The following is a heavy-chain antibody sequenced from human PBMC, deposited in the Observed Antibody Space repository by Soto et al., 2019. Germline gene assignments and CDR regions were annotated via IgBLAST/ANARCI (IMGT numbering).Heavy chain of an antibody. CDR3: ARDYCSGGSCHFDY. J-gene: IGHJ4*02. CDR1: GGSISSYY. Sequence: SATLSLTCTVSGGSISSYYWSWIRQPPGKGLEWIGYIYYSGSTNYNPPLKSRVTISVDTSKNQFSLKLSSVTAADTAVYYCARDYCSGGSCHFDYWGQGTLVTVSS. D-gene: IGHD2-15*01. V-gene: IGHV4-59*12. CDR2: IYYSGST.